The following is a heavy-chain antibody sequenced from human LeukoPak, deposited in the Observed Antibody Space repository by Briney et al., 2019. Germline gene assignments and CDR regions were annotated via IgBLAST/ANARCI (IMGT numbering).Heavy chain of an antibody. CDR2: IKQDGSEK. D-gene: IGHD3-10*01. Sequence: PGGSLTLSCAASGFTFSSYWMSWVRQAPGKGLERVANIKQDGSEKYYVDSVKGRFTISRDNAKNSLYLQMNSLRAEDTAVYYCARDVPYTMVRGVIPGDYWGQGTLVTVSS. V-gene: IGHV3-7*01. J-gene: IGHJ4*02. CDR1: GFTFSSYW. CDR3: ARDVPYTMVRGVIPGDY.